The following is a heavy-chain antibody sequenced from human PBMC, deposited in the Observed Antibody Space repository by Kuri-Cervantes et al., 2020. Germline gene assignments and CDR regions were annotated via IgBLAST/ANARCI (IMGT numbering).Heavy chain of an antibody. V-gene: IGHV4-59*01. CDR2: IYYSGST. J-gene: IGHJ5*02. D-gene: IGHD2-2*01. Sequence: GSLRLSCTVSGGSINSYFWSWIRQPPGKGLEWIGYIYYSGSTNYNPSLKSRVTISVDTSKNQFSLKLSSVTAADTAVYYCARDGGMGSLVVPAGFDPWGQGTLVTVSS. CDR3: ARDGGMGSLVVPAGFDP. CDR1: GGSINSYF.